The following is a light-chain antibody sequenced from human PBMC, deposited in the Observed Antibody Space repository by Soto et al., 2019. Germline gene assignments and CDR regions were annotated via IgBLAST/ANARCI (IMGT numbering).Light chain of an antibody. Sequence: EIVLTQSPGTLSLSPGERATLSCRASQSVSNNFLAWYQHRPGQAPRLLIYGPSTRATGIPARFSGSGSGTEFTLTISSLQSEDFAVYYCHHYNNWPRTFGQGTKVDIK. CDR1: QSVSNN. CDR3: HHYNNWPRT. CDR2: GPS. V-gene: IGKV3D-15*01. J-gene: IGKJ1*01.